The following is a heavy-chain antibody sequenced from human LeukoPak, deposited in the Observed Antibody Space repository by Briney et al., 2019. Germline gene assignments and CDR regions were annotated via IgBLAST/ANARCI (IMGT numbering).Heavy chain of an antibody. J-gene: IGHJ4*02. CDR2: ISAYNGDT. CDR3: ARGSIQWELLRDVGYFDY. Sequence: ASVKVSCKASGYTFTNYGITWVRQAPGQGLEWMGWISAYNGDTNYAQRFQGRITMTTDTSTTTAYMELRSLRSDDTAVYYCARGSIQWELLRDVGYFDYWGQGTLVTVSS. D-gene: IGHD1-26*01. CDR1: GYTFTNYG. V-gene: IGHV1-18*01.